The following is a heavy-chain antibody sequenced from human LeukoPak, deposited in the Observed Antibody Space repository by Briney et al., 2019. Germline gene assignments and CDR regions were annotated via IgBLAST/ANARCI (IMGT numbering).Heavy chain of an antibody. Sequence: ASVKVSCKASGGTFSSYAISWVRQAPGQGLEWMGWINPNSGGTNYAQKFQGRVTMTRDTSISTAYMELSRLRSDDTAVYYCARGDPTYYYDSSGYFAFDIWGQGTMVTVSS. CDR1: GGTFSSYA. CDR2: INPNSGGT. V-gene: IGHV1-2*02. D-gene: IGHD3-22*01. CDR3: ARGDPTYYYDSSGYFAFDI. J-gene: IGHJ3*02.